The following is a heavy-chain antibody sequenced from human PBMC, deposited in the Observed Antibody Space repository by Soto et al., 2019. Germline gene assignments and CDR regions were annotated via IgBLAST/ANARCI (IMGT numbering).Heavy chain of an antibody. CDR1: GYSFTSYW. D-gene: IGHD5-18*01. V-gene: IGHV5-51*01. CDR3: ARQLPYTAMVSSPYSGMDV. CDR2: IYPGDSDT. Sequence: GESLKISCKGSGYSFTSYWIGWVRQMPGKGLEWMGIIYPGDSDTRYSPSFQGQVTISADKSISTAYLQWSSLKASDTAMYYCARQLPYTAMVSSPYSGMDVWGQGTTVTVSS. J-gene: IGHJ6*02.